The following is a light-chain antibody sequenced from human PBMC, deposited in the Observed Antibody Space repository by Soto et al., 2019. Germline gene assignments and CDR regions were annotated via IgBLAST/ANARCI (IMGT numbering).Light chain of an antibody. J-gene: IGLJ2*01. CDR1: SSDVGGYNY. CDR2: EVS. V-gene: IGLV2-8*01. CDR3: SSYAGSNMVV. Sequence: QSALTQPPSASGSPGQSVTISCTGTSSDVGGYNYVSWYQQHPGKAPKLMSYEVSKRPSGVPDRFSGSKSGNTASLTVSGLQAEDEADYYCSSYAGSNMVVFGGGTKLTVL.